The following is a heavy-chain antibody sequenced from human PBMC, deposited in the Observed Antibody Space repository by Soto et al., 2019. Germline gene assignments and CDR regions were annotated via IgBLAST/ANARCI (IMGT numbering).Heavy chain of an antibody. CDR2: IKSESDGGTT. D-gene: IGHD3-16*02. Sequence: PGGSLRLSCAGSGFTFNDAWMNWVRQAPGKGLERVGRIKSESDGGTTAYAAPVKGRFTISRDDSKNTVYLQMNSLRTEDTALYYCMTDRQYRPAYWGQGTQVTVSS. V-gene: IGHV3-15*07. CDR1: GFTFNDAW. J-gene: IGHJ4*02. CDR3: MTDRQYRPAY.